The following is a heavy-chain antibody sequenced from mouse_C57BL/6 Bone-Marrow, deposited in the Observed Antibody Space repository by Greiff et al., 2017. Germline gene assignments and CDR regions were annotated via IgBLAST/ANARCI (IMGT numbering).Heavy chain of an antibody. Sequence: VQLQQPGAELVKPGASVKMSCKASGYTFTSYWITWVKQRPGQGLEWIGDIYPGSGSTNYNEKFKSKATLTVDTSSTTAYMQLSSLTSEDSAVYYCARPYYSNYWYFDVWGTGTTVTVSS. D-gene: IGHD2-5*01. J-gene: IGHJ1*03. CDR2: IYPGSGST. CDR1: GYTFTSYW. V-gene: IGHV1-55*01. CDR3: ARPYYSNYWYFDV.